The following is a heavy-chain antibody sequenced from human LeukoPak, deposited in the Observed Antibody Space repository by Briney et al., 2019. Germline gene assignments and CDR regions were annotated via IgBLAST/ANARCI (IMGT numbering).Heavy chain of an antibody. CDR2: IKQDGSEK. D-gene: IGHD3-22*01. J-gene: IGHJ3*02. CDR1: GFTFSSYW. CDR3: ARESPKTVYYYDSSGSYMGAFDI. V-gene: IGHV3-7*01. Sequence: GGSLRLSCAASGFTFSSYWMSWVRQAPGKGLERVANIKQDGSEKYYVDSVKGRSTISRDNAKNSLYLQMNSLRAEDTAVYYCARESPKTVYYYDSSGSYMGAFDIWGQGTMVTVSS.